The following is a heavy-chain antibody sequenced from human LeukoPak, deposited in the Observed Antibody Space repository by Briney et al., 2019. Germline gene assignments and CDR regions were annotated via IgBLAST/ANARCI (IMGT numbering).Heavy chain of an antibody. Sequence: PSETLSLTCTVSGGSISSSSYYWSWIRQPPGKGLEWIGYIYYSGSTNYNPSLKSRVTISVDTSKNQFSLKLSSVTAADTAVYYCARDCSSTSCYEDWYFDLWGRGTLVTVSS. V-gene: IGHV4-61*01. CDR2: IYYSGST. J-gene: IGHJ2*01. CDR3: ARDCSSTSCYEDWYFDL. CDR1: GGSISSSSYY. D-gene: IGHD2-2*01.